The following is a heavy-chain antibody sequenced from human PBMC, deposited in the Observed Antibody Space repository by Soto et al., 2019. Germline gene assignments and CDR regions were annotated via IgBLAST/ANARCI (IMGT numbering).Heavy chain of an antibody. CDR3: ATSMRHTLDP. CDR2: INQDGSDK. Sequence: VQVVESGVGLVQPGGSLRLSCAASGFTFGIHWMTWVRQVPGKGLEWVANINQDGSDKYYVDSVKGRFIISRDNAKDSLYLQMNSLRVEDTAVYYCATSMRHTLDPWGQGTLVTVS. D-gene: IGHD2-21*01. CDR1: GFTFGIHW. J-gene: IGHJ5*02. V-gene: IGHV3-7*01.